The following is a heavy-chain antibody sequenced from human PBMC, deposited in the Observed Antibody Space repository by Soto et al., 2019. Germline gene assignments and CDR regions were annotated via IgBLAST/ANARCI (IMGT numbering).Heavy chain of an antibody. D-gene: IGHD2-21*01. CDR1: GFTLGDYT. Sequence: EVQLVESGGGSVQPGGSLRLSCSASGFTLGDYTMTWVRQAPGKGLEYISSISTNGARTYYADSVKGRFSISRDNSKNTLYFQMSSLRAEDTAVYYCVKPGDCSADDCHYFYYDGMDVWGQGTTVTVSS. J-gene: IGHJ6*02. CDR2: ISTNGART. V-gene: IGHV3-64D*06. CDR3: VKPGDCSADDCHYFYYDGMDV.